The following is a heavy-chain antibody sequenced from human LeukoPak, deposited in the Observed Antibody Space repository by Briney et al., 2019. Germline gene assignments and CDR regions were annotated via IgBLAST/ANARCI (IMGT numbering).Heavy chain of an antibody. Sequence: PGGSLRLSCAASGFTVSSNYMSWVRQAPGRGLEWVARINGEGSRISYADSVRGRFTISRDNAKNTAYLQMNSLRAEDTALYYCARDPGYYYYGMDVWGQGTTVVVSS. CDR3: ARDPGYYYYGMDV. J-gene: IGHJ6*02. CDR1: GFTVSSNY. V-gene: IGHV3-74*01. CDR2: INGEGSRI.